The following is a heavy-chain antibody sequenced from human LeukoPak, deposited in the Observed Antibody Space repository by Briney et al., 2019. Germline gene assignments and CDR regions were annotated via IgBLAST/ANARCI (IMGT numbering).Heavy chain of an antibody. Sequence: ASVKVSCKASGYTFTGYYMHWVRQAPGQGLEWMGWINPNSGGTNYAQKFQGRVTMTRNTSISTAYMELSRLRSDDTAVYYCARGGWGTGYDLYYFDYWGQGTLVTVSS. D-gene: IGHD5-12*01. CDR3: ARGGWGTGYDLYYFDY. J-gene: IGHJ4*02. CDR1: GYTFTGYY. CDR2: INPNSGGT. V-gene: IGHV1-2*02.